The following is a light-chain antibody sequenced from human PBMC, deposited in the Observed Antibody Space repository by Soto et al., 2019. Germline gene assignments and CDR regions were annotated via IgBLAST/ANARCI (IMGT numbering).Light chain of an antibody. J-gene: IGKJ1*01. Sequence: EIVLTQSPATLSLSPGERATLSCRASQSVSSNLAWYQQKPGQAPRLLIYDASTSATAVPARFTASGSGTEFTLTISSLQSEDFAVYYCQQYNNWPRTFGQGTKVDIK. CDR3: QQYNNWPRT. V-gene: IGKV3-15*01. CDR1: QSVSSN. CDR2: DAS.